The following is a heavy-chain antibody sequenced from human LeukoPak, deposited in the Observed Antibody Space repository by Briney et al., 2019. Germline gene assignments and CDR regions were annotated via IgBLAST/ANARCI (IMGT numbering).Heavy chain of an antibody. D-gene: IGHD3-9*01. CDR2: ISSGGNTE. V-gene: IGHV3-48*03. CDR3: ARDTLNGPFVISLDY. Sequence: GGSLRLSCAASGFSFSSYEMNWVRQAPGKGLEWVSHISSGGNTEYYVDSVRGRFIMSRDNAKNLLFLQMNSLRAEDTAVYYCARDTLNGPFVISLDYWGQGALVTVSS. CDR1: GFSFSSYE. J-gene: IGHJ4*02.